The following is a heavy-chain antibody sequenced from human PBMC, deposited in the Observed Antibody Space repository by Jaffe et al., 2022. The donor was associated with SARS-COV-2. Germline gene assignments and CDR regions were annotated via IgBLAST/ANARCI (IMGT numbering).Heavy chain of an antibody. CDR1: GASITRFS. CDR2: ISDTGST. Sequence: QVHLQESGPGRVKPSETLSLTCTVSGASITRFSWTWIRQPPGKGPEWIGFISDTGSTNYNPSLKSRLTISADTSKNQFSLRLNSVTAADTAVYYCARIDDSVWGTYRFRHFDYWGQGSLVTVSS. J-gene: IGHJ4*02. D-gene: IGHD3-16*02. V-gene: IGHV4-59*01. CDR3: ARIDDSVWGTYRFRHFDY.